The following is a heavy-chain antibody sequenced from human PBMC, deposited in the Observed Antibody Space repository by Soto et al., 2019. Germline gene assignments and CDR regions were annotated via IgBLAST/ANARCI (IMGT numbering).Heavy chain of an antibody. D-gene: IGHD3-9*01. Sequence: QVQLVESGGGVVQPGKSLRLSCAASGFTFSTYGMHWVRQAPGKGLEWVAVIWYDGSQKYYADSAKGRFTISRDNSKNTVYLQMKSLRAEYTAGYYCASDGSDVLIGPLWFDPWGQGTQVTVSS. J-gene: IGHJ5*02. CDR2: IWYDGSQK. CDR3: ASDGSDVLIGPLWFDP. CDR1: GFTFSTYG. V-gene: IGHV3-33*01.